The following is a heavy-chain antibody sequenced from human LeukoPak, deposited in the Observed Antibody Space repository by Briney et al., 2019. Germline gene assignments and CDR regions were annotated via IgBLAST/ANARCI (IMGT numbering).Heavy chain of an antibody. D-gene: IGHD3-3*01. Sequence: GGSLRLSCAASGFTVSSNYMSWVRQAPGKGLEWVSGSGSGGSIYYADSVKGRFTISRDNSKNTLFLQMNSLRAEDTAVYYCAKDFWSGYYPNYWGQGTLVTVSS. J-gene: IGHJ4*02. CDR2: SGSGGSI. CDR3: AKDFWSGYYPNY. V-gene: IGHV3-53*01. CDR1: GFTVSSNY.